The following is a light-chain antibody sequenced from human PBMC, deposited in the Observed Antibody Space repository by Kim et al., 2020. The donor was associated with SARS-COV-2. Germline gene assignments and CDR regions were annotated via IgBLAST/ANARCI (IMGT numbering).Light chain of an antibody. CDR1: NIGSKG. CDR2: YDS. J-gene: IGLJ3*02. Sequence: SYELTQPPSVSVAPGKTARITCGGNNIGSKGVHWCQQKPGQAPVLVIYYDSDRPSGIPERFSGSKSGNTATLTINRVEAGDEADYFCQVWDVGHPVFDGGTKLSVL. V-gene: IGLV3-21*04. CDR3: QVWDVGHPV.